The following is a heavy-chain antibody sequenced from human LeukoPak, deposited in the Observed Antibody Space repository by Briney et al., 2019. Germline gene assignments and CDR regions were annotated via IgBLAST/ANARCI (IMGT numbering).Heavy chain of an antibody. Sequence: ASVKVSCKASLYTFTRYYMHWVRQAPGQGLEWMGWINPNSGGTNYAQKIQSRVTMTRDTSISTAYMELSRLRSDDTAVYHCAREGTDYGDYNLDYWGQGTLVTVSS. J-gene: IGHJ4*02. CDR3: AREGTDYGDYNLDY. D-gene: IGHD4-17*01. CDR2: INPNSGGT. CDR1: LYTFTRYY. V-gene: IGHV1-2*02.